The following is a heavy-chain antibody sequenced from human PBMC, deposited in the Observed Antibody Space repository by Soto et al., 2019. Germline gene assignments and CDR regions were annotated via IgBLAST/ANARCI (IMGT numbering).Heavy chain of an antibody. D-gene: IGHD3-10*01. CDR1: GYSFTSYV. CDR2: ISAYNGNT. Sequence: LNGACKGSGYSFTSYVSSCGRHAPGQGLEWMGWISAYNGNTNYAQKLQGRVTMTTDTSTSTAYMELRSLRSDDTAVYYCARSPLYPAGIDYWGQGTLVTVSS. V-gene: IGHV1-18*01. CDR3: ARSPLYPAGIDY. J-gene: IGHJ4*02.